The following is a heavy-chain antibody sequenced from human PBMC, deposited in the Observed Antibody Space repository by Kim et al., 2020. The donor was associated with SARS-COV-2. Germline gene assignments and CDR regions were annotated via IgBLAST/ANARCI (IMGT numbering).Heavy chain of an antibody. J-gene: IGHJ3*02. CDR3: AKEYSYPWMDAFDI. Sequence: ADSVKGRFTISRDKSKNPLYLQMTSLRAEDTAVYYCAKEYSYPWMDAFDIWGQGTMVTVSS. D-gene: IGHD5-18*01. V-gene: IGHV3-23*01.